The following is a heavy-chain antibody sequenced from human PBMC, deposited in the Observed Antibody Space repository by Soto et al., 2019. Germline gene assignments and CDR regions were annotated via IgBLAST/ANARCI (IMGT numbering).Heavy chain of an antibody. D-gene: IGHD5-18*01. CDR3: AIERGGYSYGYPWFDP. Sequence: SVKVSCKASGGTFSNYAVSWVRQAPGQGLEWMGGIIPIFGTANYAQKFQGRVTITAGESTSTAYVVLSSLRSDDTAVYYCAIERGGYSYGYPWFDPWGQGTLVTVSS. CDR2: IIPIFGTA. V-gene: IGHV1-69*13. J-gene: IGHJ5*02. CDR1: GGTFSNYA.